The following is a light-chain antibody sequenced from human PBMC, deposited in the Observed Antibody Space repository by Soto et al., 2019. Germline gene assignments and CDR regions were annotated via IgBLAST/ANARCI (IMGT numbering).Light chain of an antibody. J-gene: IGKJ2*02. CDR3: QHGGT. Sequence: DIQMTQSPSSLSASVGDRVTITCQASQDISNYLNWYQQKPGKAPKLLIYDASNLETGVPSRFSGSGFGTDFTFTINSLQPEDIATYYCQHGGTFGQGTKLEIK. CDR2: DAS. CDR1: QDISNY. V-gene: IGKV1-33*01.